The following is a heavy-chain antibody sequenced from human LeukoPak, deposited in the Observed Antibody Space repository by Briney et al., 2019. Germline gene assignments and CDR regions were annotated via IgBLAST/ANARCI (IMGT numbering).Heavy chain of an antibody. CDR2: INKDGSDK. CDR3: ERDAGYGGNSDY. Sequence: GGSLRLSCASSGFTFNMCLMTWVRHAPGKGLESVAYINKDGSDKYYVDSVKGRFTVYRDNAKNSLYLQMNSLRAEDTAVYYCERDAGYGGNSDYWGQGTPVTVSS. CDR1: GFTFNMCL. V-gene: IGHV3-7*01. D-gene: IGHD4-23*01. J-gene: IGHJ4*02.